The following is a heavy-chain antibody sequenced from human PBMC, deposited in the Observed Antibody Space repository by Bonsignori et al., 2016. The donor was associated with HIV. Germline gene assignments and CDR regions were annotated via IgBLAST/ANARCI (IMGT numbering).Heavy chain of an antibody. V-gene: IGHV3-21*01. D-gene: IGHD6-19*01. J-gene: IGHJ3*02. CDR3: ARDRSSGWYDAFDI. CDR2: ISSSSSYI. Sequence: WIRQPPGKGLEWVSSISSSSSYIYYADSVKGRFTISRDNAKNSLYLQMNSLRAEDTAVYYCARDRSSGWYDAFDIWGQGTMVTVSS.